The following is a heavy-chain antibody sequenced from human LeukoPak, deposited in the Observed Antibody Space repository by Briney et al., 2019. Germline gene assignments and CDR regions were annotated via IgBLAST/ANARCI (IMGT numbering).Heavy chain of an antibody. CDR1: GFTFSNYA. CDR3: AKDGGYCSSTSCSLDY. V-gene: IGHV3-23*01. CDR2: ISASGGST. Sequence: GGSLRLSCAASGFTFSNYAMSWVRQAPGKGLEWVSGISASGGSTYYADSVEGRFTSSRDNSKNTLYLQMNSLRAEDTAVYYCAKDGGYCSSTSCSLDYWGQGTLVTVSS. D-gene: IGHD2-2*03. J-gene: IGHJ4*02.